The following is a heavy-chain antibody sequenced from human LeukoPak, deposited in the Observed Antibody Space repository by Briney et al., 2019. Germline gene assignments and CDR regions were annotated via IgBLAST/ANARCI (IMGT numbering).Heavy chain of an antibody. J-gene: IGHJ6*03. Sequence: SSETLSLTCSVSGGSISSYYWSWIRQPAGKGLEWIGRIYTNGNTNYNPSLKSRVTISVDTSKNQFSLKLSSVTAADTAVYYCARALSDYYYYMDVWGKGTTVTISS. CDR2: IYTNGNT. CDR1: GGSISSYY. CDR3: ARALSDYYYYMDV. V-gene: IGHV4-4*07.